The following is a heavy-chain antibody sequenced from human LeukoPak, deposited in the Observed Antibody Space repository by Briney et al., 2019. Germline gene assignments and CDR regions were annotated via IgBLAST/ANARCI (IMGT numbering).Heavy chain of an antibody. CDR2: IIPIFGTA. CDR1: GYTFTSYG. J-gene: IGHJ4*02. CDR3: ARDSGTVTTYYFDY. V-gene: IGHV1-69*13. Sequence: GASVKVSCKASGYTFTSYGISWVRQAPGQGLEWMGGIIPIFGTANYARKFQGRVTITADESTSTAYMELSSLRSEDTAVYYCARDSGTVTTYYFDYWGQGTLVTVSS. D-gene: IGHD4-17*01.